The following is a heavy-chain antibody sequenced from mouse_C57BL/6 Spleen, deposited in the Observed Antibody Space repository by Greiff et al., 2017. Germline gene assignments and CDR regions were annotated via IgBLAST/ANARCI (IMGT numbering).Heavy chain of an antibody. Sequence: QVQLQQSGPELVKPGASVKISCKASGYAFSSSWMNWVKQRPGKGLEWIGRIYPGDGATNYNGKFKGKATLTADKSSSTAYMQLSSLTSEDSAVYFCAYGYEDAMDYWGQRTSVTVSS. J-gene: IGHJ4*01. D-gene: IGHD2-2*01. V-gene: IGHV1-82*01. CDR1: GYAFSSSW. CDR2: IYPGDGAT. CDR3: AYGYEDAMDY.